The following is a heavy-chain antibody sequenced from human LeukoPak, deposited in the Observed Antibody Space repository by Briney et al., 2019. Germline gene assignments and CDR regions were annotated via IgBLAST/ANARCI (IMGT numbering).Heavy chain of an antibody. CDR2: ISAYYGNT. CDR1: GYTFTSYG. CDR3: ARDQERWLQFARNFDY. J-gene: IGHJ4*02. D-gene: IGHD5-24*01. V-gene: IGHV1-18*01. Sequence: GASVKVSCKASGYTFTSYGISWVRQAPGQGLEWMGWISAYYGNTNYAQKLQGRVTMTTDTSTSTAYMELRSLRSDDTAVYYCARDQERWLQFARNFDYWGQGTLVTVSS.